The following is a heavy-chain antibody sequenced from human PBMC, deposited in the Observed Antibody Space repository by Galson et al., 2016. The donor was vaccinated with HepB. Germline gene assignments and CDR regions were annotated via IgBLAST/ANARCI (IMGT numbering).Heavy chain of an antibody. CDR1: GFTVSSNY. CDR3: ARSERHFPFDY. Sequence: SLRLSCAASGFTVSSNYMGWVRQAPGKGLEWVGRTRDKAESYTTEYAASVKGRFTISRDDSKNSLYLQMNSLKTEDTAVYYCARSERHFPFDYWGQGTLVTVSS. J-gene: IGHJ4*02. CDR2: TRDKAESYTT. V-gene: IGHV3-72*01.